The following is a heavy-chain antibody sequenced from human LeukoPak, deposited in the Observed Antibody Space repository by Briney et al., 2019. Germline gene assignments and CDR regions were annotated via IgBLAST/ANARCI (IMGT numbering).Heavy chain of an antibody. V-gene: IGHV4-30-2*01. J-gene: IGHJ4*02. Sequence: SETLSLTCAVSGGSISSGGYSWSWIWQPPGKGLEWIGYIYHSGSTYYNPSLKSRVTISVDRSKNQFSLKLSSVTAADTAVYYCARAVAGTGAPFDYWGQGTLVTVSS. CDR1: GGSISSGGYS. CDR2: IYHSGST. CDR3: ARAVAGTGAPFDY. D-gene: IGHD6-19*01.